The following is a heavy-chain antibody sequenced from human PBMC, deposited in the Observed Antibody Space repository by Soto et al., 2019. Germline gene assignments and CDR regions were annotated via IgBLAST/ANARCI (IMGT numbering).Heavy chain of an antibody. CDR3: ITLNGISVVRGALRNSYYYYYMDV. D-gene: IGHD3-10*01. Sequence: GGSLRLSCAASGLTFSNAWMSWVRQAPGRGLEWVGHIRSKTDGGTTDYAAPVQGRFTISRDDSRDTLYLQMHRLKIEDTAVYFCITLNGISVVRGALRNSYYYYYMDVWGKGTTVTVSS. V-gene: IGHV3-15*01. J-gene: IGHJ6*03. CDR2: IRSKTDGGTT. CDR1: GLTFSNAW.